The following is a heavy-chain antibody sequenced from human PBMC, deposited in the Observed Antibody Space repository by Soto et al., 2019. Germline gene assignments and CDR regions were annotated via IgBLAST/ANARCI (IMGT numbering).Heavy chain of an antibody. D-gene: IGHD4-4*01. CDR3: ARPLWRDDYNWGYFDL. CDR1: GFTFSSYA. CDR2: ISYDGSNK. Sequence: QVQLVESGGGVVQPGRSLRLSCAASGFTFSSYAMHWVRQVPGKGLEWVAVISYDGSNKYYADSVKGRFTISRDNSKNTLYLQTNCLRAEDTAVYYCARPLWRDDYNWGYFDLWGRGTLVTVSS. V-gene: IGHV3-30-3*01. J-gene: IGHJ2*01.